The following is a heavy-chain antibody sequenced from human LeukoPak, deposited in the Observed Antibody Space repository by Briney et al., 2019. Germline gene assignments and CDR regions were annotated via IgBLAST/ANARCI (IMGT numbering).Heavy chain of an antibody. CDR3: ARDYFDY. V-gene: IGHV3-30*03. CDR1: GFTFCSYG. J-gene: IGHJ4*02. Sequence: GGSLRLSCAASGFTFCSYGMHWVRQAPGKGLEWVAVISYDGSNKYYADSVKGRFTISRDNSKNTLYLQMNSLRAEDTAVYYCARDYFDYWGQGTLVTVSS. CDR2: ISYDGSNK.